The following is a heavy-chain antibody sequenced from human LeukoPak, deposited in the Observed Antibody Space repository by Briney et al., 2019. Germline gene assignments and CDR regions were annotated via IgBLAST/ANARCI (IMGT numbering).Heavy chain of an antibody. CDR2: ISGSGGST. CDR1: GFTFSSYA. CDR3: AKDGGLRYSSAPDY. J-gene: IGHJ4*02. Sequence: QPGGSLRLSCAASGFTFSSYAMSWVRQAPGKGLEWVSAISGSGGSTYYADSVKGRFTISRDNSKNTLYLQMNSLRAEDTAVYYCAKDGGLRYSSAPDYWGQGTLVTVSS. V-gene: IGHV3-23*01. D-gene: IGHD6-19*01.